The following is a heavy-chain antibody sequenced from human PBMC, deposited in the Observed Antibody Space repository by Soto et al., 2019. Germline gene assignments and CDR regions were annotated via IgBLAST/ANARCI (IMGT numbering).Heavy chain of an antibody. CDR1: GGTFSSYA. CDR2: IIPIFGTA. CDR3: ATARILTGVLDY. Sequence: GASVKVSCKASGGTFSSYAISWVRQAPGQGLEWMGGIIPIFGTANYAQKFQGRVTITADESTSTAYMELNSLRAEDTAVYYCATARILTGVLDYWGQGTLVTVSS. V-gene: IGHV1-69*13. D-gene: IGHD3-9*01. J-gene: IGHJ4*02.